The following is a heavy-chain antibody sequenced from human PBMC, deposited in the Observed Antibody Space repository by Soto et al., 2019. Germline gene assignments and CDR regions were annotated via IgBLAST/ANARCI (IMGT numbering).Heavy chain of an antibody. CDR3: ARETLATTGGRIDY. CDR1: GFPFRSYG. Sequence: GGSLRLSCTASGFPFRSYGMHWVRQSPGKGLEWVAIIWYDGSDKYYADSVRGRFTISRDNSKNTVNLQMNSLRAEDTAVYYCARETLATTGGRIDYWGQGTLVTVSS. D-gene: IGHD5-12*01. J-gene: IGHJ4*02. V-gene: IGHV3-33*01. CDR2: IWYDGSDK.